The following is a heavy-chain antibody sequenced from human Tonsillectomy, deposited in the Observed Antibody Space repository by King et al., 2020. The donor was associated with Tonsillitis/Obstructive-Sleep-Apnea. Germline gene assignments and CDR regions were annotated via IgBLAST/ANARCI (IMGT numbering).Heavy chain of an antibody. CDR2: IKQDGSEK. D-gene: IGHD3-9*01. CDR3: ARDLGHYDILTGNFDY. CDR1: GFTFSSYW. V-gene: IGHV3-7*04. Sequence: VQLVESGGGLVQPGGSLRLSGAASGFTFSSYWMSWVRQAPGKGLEWVANIKQDGSEKYYVDSVKGRFTISRDNAKNSLYLQMNSLRAEDTAVYYCARDLGHYDILTGNFDYWGQGTLVTVSS. J-gene: IGHJ4*02.